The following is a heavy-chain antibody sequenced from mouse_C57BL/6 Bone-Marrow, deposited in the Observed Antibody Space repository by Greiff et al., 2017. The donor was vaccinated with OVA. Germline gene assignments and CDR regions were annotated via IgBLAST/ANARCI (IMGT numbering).Heavy chain of an antibody. V-gene: IGHV1-80*01. CDR3: ARGAY. Sequence: VQRVESGAELVKPGASVKISCKASGYAFSNYWMNWVQQRPGKGLEWIGQIYPGDGDINYNGKIKGKATLTADKSSSTAYMQFSSLTSEDSAVYFCARGAYWGQGTTLTVSS. CDR1: GYAFSNYW. CDR2: IYPGDGDI. J-gene: IGHJ2*01.